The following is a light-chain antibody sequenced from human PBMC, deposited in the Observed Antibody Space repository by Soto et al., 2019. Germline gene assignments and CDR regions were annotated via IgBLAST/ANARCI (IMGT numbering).Light chain of an antibody. CDR1: SSDVGSYNL. Sequence: QSVLTQPASVSGSPGQSITISCTGTSSDVGSYNLVSWYQQHPGKAPKLMIYEGSKRPSGVSNRFSGSKSGNTASLTISGLQAEDEADYYCCSYAGSNNFLVFGGGTKLTVL. J-gene: IGLJ2*01. CDR3: CSYAGSNNFLV. CDR2: EGS. V-gene: IGLV2-23*01.